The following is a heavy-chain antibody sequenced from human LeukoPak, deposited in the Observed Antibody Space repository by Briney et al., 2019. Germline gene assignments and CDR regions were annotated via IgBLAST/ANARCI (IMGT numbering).Heavy chain of an antibody. CDR3: VREAGYCAPVCVKTNWFDP. D-gene: IGHD2-15*01. CDR2: ISNGKT. J-gene: IGHJ5*02. CDR1: GFPFSSHA. V-gene: IGHV3-23*01. Sequence: QSGGSLGLSCAASGFPFSSHAMSWVRQPPGKGLEWVAAISNGKTYYADSVRGRFAISKDDSTNTVYLHMNSLRDEDTALYHCVREAGYCAPVCVKTNWFDPWGQGTLVTVSS.